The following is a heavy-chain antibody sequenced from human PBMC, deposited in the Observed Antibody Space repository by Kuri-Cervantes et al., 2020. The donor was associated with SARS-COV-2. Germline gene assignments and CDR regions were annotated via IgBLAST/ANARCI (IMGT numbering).Heavy chain of an antibody. CDR3: RAYCGGGCYSGFDY. CDR2: IWYYGSNK. D-gene: IGHD2-21*02. CDR1: GFNFSSYG. J-gene: IGHJ4*02. Sequence: GGSLKISCSASGFNFSSYGIHWVRQAPGKGLEWVAVIWYYGSNKYYADSVKGRFTISKANSKNTLYLPMNSLRAEDTAVYSCRAYCGGGCYSGFDYWGQGALVTVSS. V-gene: IGHV3-30*02.